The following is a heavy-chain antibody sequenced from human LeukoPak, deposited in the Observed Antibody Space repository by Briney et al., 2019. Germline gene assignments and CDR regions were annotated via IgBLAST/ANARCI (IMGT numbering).Heavy chain of an antibody. J-gene: IGHJ4*02. V-gene: IGHV3-7*01. CDR1: GFTFSDYW. CDR3: AKEVDGSGSF. CDR2: IKQDGSKK. D-gene: IGHD3-10*01. Sequence: PGGSLRLSCAASGFTFSDYWMTWVRQAPGKGLEWVANIKQDGSKKYYVDSVKGRFTISRDNANNSLYLQMNSLRAEDTAVYYCAKEVDGSGSFWGQGTLVTVSS.